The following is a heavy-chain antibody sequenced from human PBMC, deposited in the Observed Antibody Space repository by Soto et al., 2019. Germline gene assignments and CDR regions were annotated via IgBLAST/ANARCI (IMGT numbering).Heavy chain of an antibody. CDR2: FYYSGST. D-gene: IGHD3-3*01. V-gene: IGHV4-59*01. CDR3: ARADFWSGFYAFEH. J-gene: IGHJ4*02. Sequence: SETLSLTCSVSGDSIRSYYWNWMRQAPGKGLEWIGYFYYSGSTNYNPSLNDRVTISADTPKNQFSLRLTSVTAADTAVYYCARADFWSGFYAFEHWGPGLLVTVSS. CDR1: GDSIRSYY.